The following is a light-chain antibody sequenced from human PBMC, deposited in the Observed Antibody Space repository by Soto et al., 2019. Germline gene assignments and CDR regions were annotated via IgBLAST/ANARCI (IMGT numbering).Light chain of an antibody. V-gene: IGKV3-20*01. CDR3: QQYDRSLRT. CDR1: QSVSSSY. J-gene: IGKJ1*01. Sequence: EIVLTQSPGTLSLSPGERATLSCRASQSVSSSYLAWYQQKPGQAPRLPIHGASSRATGIPDRFSGSGSGTDFTLTISRLEPEDFAVYFCQQYDRSLRTFGPGTKV. CDR2: GAS.